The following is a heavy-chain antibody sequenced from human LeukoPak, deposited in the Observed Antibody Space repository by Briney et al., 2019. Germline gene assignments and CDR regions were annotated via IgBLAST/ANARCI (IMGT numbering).Heavy chain of an antibody. CDR2: IRYDGSNK. V-gene: IGHV3-30*02. CDR1: GFTFSSYG. Sequence: GGSLRLSCAASGFTFSSYGMHWVRQAPGKGLEWVAFIRYDGSNKYYADSVKGRFTISRDNAKNSLYLQMNSLRAEDTAVYYCARTYYYGSGSYYRWGQGTLVTVSS. CDR3: ARTYYYGSGSYYR. J-gene: IGHJ4*02. D-gene: IGHD3-10*01.